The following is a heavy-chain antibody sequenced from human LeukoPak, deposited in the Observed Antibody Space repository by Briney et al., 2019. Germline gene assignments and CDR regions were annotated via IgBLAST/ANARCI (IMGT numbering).Heavy chain of an antibody. Sequence: GGSLRLPCAASGFTFSRYWMHWVRQAPGKGLVWVSHINSDGSSTSNADSVKGRFTISRDNSKNTLYLQMNSLRAEDTAVYYRARVAYCSGGGCYATSFDYWGQGTLVTVSS. CDR3: ARVAYCSGGGCYATSFDY. D-gene: IGHD2-15*01. J-gene: IGHJ4*02. CDR1: GFTFSRYW. CDR2: INSDGSST. V-gene: IGHV3-74*01.